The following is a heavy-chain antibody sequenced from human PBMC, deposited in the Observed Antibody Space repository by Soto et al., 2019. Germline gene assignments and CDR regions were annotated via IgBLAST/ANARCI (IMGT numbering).Heavy chain of an antibody. D-gene: IGHD4-17*01. J-gene: IGHJ4*02. CDR3: DRAPRERGYGRVFDS. CDR1: GWA. Sequence: GWATNYFHKEPGKGLDWVGFIRSKTYGGTTEYAASVKGRFTISRDDSKNIAYLQMNSLKTEDTAVYFCDRAPRERGYGRVFDSAGQVTHVSV. V-gene: IGHV3-49*03. CDR2: IRSKTYGGTT.